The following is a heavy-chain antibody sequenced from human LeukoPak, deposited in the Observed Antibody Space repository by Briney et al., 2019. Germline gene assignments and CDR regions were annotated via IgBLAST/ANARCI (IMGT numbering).Heavy chain of an antibody. D-gene: IGHD2-15*01. Sequence: ASVKVSCKASGYTFTSYGIIGVRQAPGQGLEWMGWISDYNGNTNYAQKLQGRVTMTTDTSTSTAYMELRSLRSDDTAVYYCARAYCSGGSCRMDVWGQGTTVTVSS. V-gene: IGHV1-18*01. CDR2: ISDYNGNT. CDR1: GYTFTSYG. J-gene: IGHJ6*02. CDR3: ARAYCSGGSCRMDV.